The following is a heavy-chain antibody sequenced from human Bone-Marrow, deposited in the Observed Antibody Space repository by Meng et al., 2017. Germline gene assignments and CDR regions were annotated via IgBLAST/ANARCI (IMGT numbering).Heavy chain of an antibody. CDR1: GYTYTSCS. CDR3: ARRTAVSGMTFDY. V-gene: IGHV1-3*01. CDR2: INAGNGNT. D-gene: IGHD4-17*01. J-gene: IGHJ4*02. Sequence: VRSSDEXKEPGLSVXXXCKAAGYTYTSCSMDWGRQAPGQRLEWMGWINAGNGNTKYSQKFQGRVTITRDTSASTASMELSSLRSEDTAVYYCARRTAVSGMTFDYWGQGTLVTVPS.